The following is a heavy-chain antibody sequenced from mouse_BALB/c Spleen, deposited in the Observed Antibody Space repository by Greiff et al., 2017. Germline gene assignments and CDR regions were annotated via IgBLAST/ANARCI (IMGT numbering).Heavy chain of an antibody. CDR2: ISSGSSTI. J-gene: IGHJ4*01. CDR3: ARGHNGYYVGAMDY. V-gene: IGHV5-17*02. D-gene: IGHD2-3*01. Sequence: EVQVVESGGGLVQPGGSRKLSCAASGFTFSSFGMHWVRQAPEKGLEWVAYISSGSSTIYYADTVKGRFTISRDNPKNTLFLQMTSLRSEDTAMYYCARGHNGYYVGAMDYWGQGTSVTVSS. CDR1: GFTFSSFG.